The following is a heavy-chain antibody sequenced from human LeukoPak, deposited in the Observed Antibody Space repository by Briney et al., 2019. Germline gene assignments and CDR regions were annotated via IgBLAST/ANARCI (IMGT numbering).Heavy chain of an antibody. Sequence: GGSLRLSCAASGFTFSSYGMHWVRQAPGKGLEWVAVIWYDGSNKYYADSVKGRFTISRDNSKNTLYLQMNSLRAEDTAVYYCARDPTATYYYYYGMDVWGQGTTVIVFS. CDR3: ARDPTATYYYYYGMDV. V-gene: IGHV3-33*01. D-gene: IGHD1-1*01. CDR2: IWYDGSNK. J-gene: IGHJ6*02. CDR1: GFTFSSYG.